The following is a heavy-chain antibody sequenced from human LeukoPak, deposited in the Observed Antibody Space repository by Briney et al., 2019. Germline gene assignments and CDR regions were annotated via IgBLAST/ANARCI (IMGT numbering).Heavy chain of an antibody. J-gene: IGHJ6*03. CDR2: INHSGST. D-gene: IGHD3-10*01. Sequence: ETLSLTCTVSGGSFSGYYWSWIRQPPGKGLEWIGEINHSGSTNYNPSLKTRVTISVDTSKNQFSLKLSSVTAADTAVYYCARVFRSYYYYYMDVWGKGTTVTISS. CDR1: GGSFSGYY. CDR3: ARVFRSYYYYYMDV. V-gene: IGHV4-34*01.